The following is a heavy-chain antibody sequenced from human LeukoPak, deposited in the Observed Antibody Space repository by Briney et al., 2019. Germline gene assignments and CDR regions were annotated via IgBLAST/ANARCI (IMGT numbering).Heavy chain of an antibody. CDR1: GGSISSGDYY. CDR2: IYYSGST. Sequence: SETLSLTCTVSGGSISSGDYYWSWIRQPPGKGLEWIGCIYYSGSTYYNPSLKGRVTISVDTSKNQFSLKLSSVTAADTAVYYCARDLAFGYSGYFDLWGRGTLVTVSS. V-gene: IGHV4-30-4*01. J-gene: IGHJ2*01. D-gene: IGHD2-21*01. CDR3: ARDLAFGYSGYFDL.